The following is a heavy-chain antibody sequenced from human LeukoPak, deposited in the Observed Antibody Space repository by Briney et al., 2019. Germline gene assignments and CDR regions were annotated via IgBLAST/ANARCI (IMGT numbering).Heavy chain of an antibody. CDR1: GGSFSGYY. V-gene: IGHV4-34*01. CDR2: INHSGST. J-gene: IGHJ6*02. D-gene: IGHD2-2*01. Sequence: SETLSLTCAVYGGSFSGYYWSWIRQPPGKGLEWIGEINHSGSTNYKPSLKGRVTISVDTSKNQFSLKLSSVTAADTAVYYCARDKIDIVVVPAANGYYYYYGMDVWGQGTTVTVSS. CDR3: ARDKIDIVVVPAANGYYYYYGMDV.